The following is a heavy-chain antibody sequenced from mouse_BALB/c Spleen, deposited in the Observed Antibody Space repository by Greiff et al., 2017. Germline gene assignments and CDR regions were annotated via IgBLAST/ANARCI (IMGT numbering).Heavy chain of an antibody. Sequence: EVMLVESGGGLVQPGGSRKLSCAASGFTFSSFGMHWVRQAPEKGLEWVAYISSGSSTIYYADTVKGRFTISRDNPKNTLFLQMTSLRSEDTAMYYCARWLLREDYFDYWGQGTTLTVSS. D-gene: IGHD2-3*01. V-gene: IGHV5-17*02. CDR1: GFTFSSFG. J-gene: IGHJ2*01. CDR2: ISSGSSTI. CDR3: ARWLLREDYFDY.